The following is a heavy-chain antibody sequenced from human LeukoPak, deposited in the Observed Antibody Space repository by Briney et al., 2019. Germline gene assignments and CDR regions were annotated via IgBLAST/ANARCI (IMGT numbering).Heavy chain of an antibody. CDR2: IIPIFGTA. V-gene: IGHV1-69*13. CDR1: GGTFSSYA. CDR3: AREGDSSGWPLDY. J-gene: IGHJ4*02. D-gene: IGHD6-19*01. Sequence: SVKVSCKASGGTFSSYAISWVRQAPGQGLEWMGGIIPIFGTANYAQKFQGRVTITADESTSTAYMELSSLRSEDTAVYYCAREGDSSGWPLDYWGQGTLVTVSS.